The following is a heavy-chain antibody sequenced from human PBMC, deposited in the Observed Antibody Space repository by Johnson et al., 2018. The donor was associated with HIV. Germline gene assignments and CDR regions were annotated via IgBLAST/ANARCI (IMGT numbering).Heavy chain of an antibody. V-gene: IGHV3-7*01. CDR3: ARGGDCSSTSCYVYAFDI. Sequence: VQLVESGGGLVQPGGSLRLSCAASGFSFSRYWMSWVRQAPGKGLEWVANIKQDGSEKYYVDSVKGRFTISRDKAKNSLYLQMNSLRAEDTAVYYCARGGDCSSTSCYVYAFDIWGQGTMVTVSS. D-gene: IGHD2-2*01. CDR1: GFSFSRYW. J-gene: IGHJ3*02. CDR2: IKQDGSEK.